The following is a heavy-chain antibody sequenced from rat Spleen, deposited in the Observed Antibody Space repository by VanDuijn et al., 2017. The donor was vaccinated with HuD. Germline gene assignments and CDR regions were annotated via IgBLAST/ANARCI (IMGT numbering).Heavy chain of an antibody. D-gene: IGHD1-1*01. Sequence: QVQLKESGPGLVQPSQTLSLTCTVSGFSLTTYHVHWVRQSPGKGLEWMGVMWSHGDKSYNSALKSRLSISWDSPKSQFFLKMNSLQTEDTATYYCARDPPYYSGDYFDYWGHGVMVTVSS. CDR3: ARDPPYYSGDYFDY. J-gene: IGHJ2*01. V-gene: IGHV2-32*01. CDR2: MWSHGDK. CDR1: GFSLTTYH.